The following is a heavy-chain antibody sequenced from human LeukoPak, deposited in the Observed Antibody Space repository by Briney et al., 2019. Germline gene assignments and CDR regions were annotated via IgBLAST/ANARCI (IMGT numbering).Heavy chain of an antibody. CDR1: GYTFTDYY. CDR2: INPNSGGT. J-gene: IGHJ5*02. CDR3: ARDLEL. Sequence: ASVTVSFKTSGYTFTDYYIHWVRQAPGQGLEWMGWINPNSGGTNYAQKFQGRVTITRDTSISTAYMELNRLRSDDTAVYYCARDLELWGQGTLVAVSS. V-gene: IGHV1-2*02.